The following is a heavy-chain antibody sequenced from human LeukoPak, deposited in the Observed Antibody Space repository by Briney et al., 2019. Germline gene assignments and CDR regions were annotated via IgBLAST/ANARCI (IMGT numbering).Heavy chain of an antibody. V-gene: IGHV3-7*01. Sequence: GGSLRLSCAASGFTFSSYWMSWVRQAPGKGLEWVANIKQDGSEKYYVDSVKGRFTISRDNAKNSLYLQMNSLRAEDTAVYYCARTVQRRWYKTGYYFDYWGQGTLVTVSS. CDR3: ARTVQRRWYKTGYYFDY. J-gene: IGHJ4*02. CDR2: IKQDGSEK. CDR1: GFTFSSYW. D-gene: IGHD4-23*01.